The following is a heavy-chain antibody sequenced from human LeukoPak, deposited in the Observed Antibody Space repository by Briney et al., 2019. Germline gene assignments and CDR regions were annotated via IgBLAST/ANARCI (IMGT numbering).Heavy chain of an antibody. CDR3: ARHEDWNFPY. Sequence: GGSLRLSCAASGFTFSSYAMSWVRQAPGKGLEWVSAISGSGGSTYYADSVKGRFTISRDNSKNTLYLQMNSLRVEDTALYYCARHEDWNFPYWGQGTLVTVSS. CDR2: ISGSGGST. CDR1: GFTFSSYA. D-gene: IGHD1-7*01. V-gene: IGHV3-23*01. J-gene: IGHJ4*02.